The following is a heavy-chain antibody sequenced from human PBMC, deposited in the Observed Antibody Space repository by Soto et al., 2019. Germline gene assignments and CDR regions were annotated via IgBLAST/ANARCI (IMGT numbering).Heavy chain of an antibody. D-gene: IGHD3-10*01. CDR3: AKYYASGSYYHFDS. J-gene: IGHJ4*02. CDR2: ISGSGGRA. CDR1: GFTFINYA. V-gene: IGHV3-23*01. Sequence: VQLLESGGDLVQPGGSLRLSCAASGFTFINYAMSWVRQAPGLGLEWVSSISGSGGRADSADSVRGRFTISRDNSKKTLSLQMNSLRVDDTAIYYCAKYYASGSYYHFDSWGQGTLVTVSS.